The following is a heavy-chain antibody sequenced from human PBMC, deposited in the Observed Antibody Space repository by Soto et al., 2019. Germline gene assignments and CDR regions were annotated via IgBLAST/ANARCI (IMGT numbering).Heavy chain of an antibody. V-gene: IGHV3-13*01. J-gene: IGHJ4*02. CDR2: IGTAGDT. CDR3: ARSSGYCSGGSCYGNFDY. Sequence: EVQLVESGGGLVQPGGSLRLSCAASGFTFSSYDMHWVRQATGKGLEWVSAIGTAGDTYYPGSVKGRFTISRENAKNSLYLQMNSLRAGDTAVYYCARSSGYCSGGSCYGNFDYWGQGTLVTVSS. CDR1: GFTFSSYD. D-gene: IGHD2-15*01.